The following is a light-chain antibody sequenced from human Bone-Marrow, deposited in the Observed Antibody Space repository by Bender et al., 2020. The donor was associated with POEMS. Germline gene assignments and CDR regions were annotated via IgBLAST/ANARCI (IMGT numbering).Light chain of an antibody. J-gene: IGLJ3*02. CDR2: DVS. CDR1: NIGSKS. V-gene: IGLV3-21*02. Sequence: SYVLTQPPSVSVAPGQTARITCGGDNIGSKSVHWYQQKPGRAPVLVVYDVSDRPSGIPERFSGSNSGNTATLTIRRVEAGDEADYYCQVFDGSRDHQGVFGGGTKLTVL. CDR3: QVFDGSRDHQGV.